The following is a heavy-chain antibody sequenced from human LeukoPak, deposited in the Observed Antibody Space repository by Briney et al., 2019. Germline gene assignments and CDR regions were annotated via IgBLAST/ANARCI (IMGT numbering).Heavy chain of an antibody. J-gene: IGHJ4*02. V-gene: IGHV4-39*01. CDR3: ARQKPLVVFSATGCYCDY. Sequence: SETLSLTCTVSGDPISSSSYYWGWIRQPPGKGLEWIGSVHYSGNTYYTSSLKSRVTISVDTSKNQFSLNLNSVTAADTAVYYCARQKPLVVFSATGCYCDYWGQGTLVTVSS. CDR1: GDPISSSSYY. CDR2: VHYSGNT. D-gene: IGHD2-15*01.